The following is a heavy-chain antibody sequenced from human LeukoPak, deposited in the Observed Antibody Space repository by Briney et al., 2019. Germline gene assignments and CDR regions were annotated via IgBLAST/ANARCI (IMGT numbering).Heavy chain of an antibody. CDR2: IYYSGST. J-gene: IGHJ5*02. CDR3: ARSTYCSGGSCSHNWFDP. D-gene: IGHD2-15*01. Sequence: SETLSLTCTVSGGSISSDSDYWGWLRQPPGKGLEWIGSIYYSGSTYYNPSLKSRVTISVDTSKNQFSLKLSSVTAADTAVYYCARSTYCSGGSCSHNWFDPWGQGTLVTVSS. CDR1: GGSISSDSDY. V-gene: IGHV4-39*07.